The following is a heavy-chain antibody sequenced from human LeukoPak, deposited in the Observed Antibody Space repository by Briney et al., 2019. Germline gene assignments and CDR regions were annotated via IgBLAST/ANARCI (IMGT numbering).Heavy chain of an antibody. CDR1: GFTFSSYS. Sequence: GGSLRLSCAASGFTFSSYSIHWVRQGPGKGLEWVAVISYDGNTKYYADSVKGRFTISRDNSKNTLYLQMNSLRAEDAAVYYCTREITFGVFDVWGQGTVVTVSS. CDR3: TREITFGVFDV. D-gene: IGHD1-14*01. V-gene: IGHV3-30-3*01. CDR2: ISYDGNTK. J-gene: IGHJ3*01.